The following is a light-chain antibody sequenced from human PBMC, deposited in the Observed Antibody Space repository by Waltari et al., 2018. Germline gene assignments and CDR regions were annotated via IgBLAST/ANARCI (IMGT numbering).Light chain of an antibody. CDR1: NSNIGSNS. CDR2: THN. V-gene: IGLV1-44*01. J-gene: IGLJ3*02. Sequence: QSVLTQPPSASVTPGQRVTISCSGRNSNIGSNSVNWYQQLPGTAPNLLIYTHNQRPSGVPDRFSVSKSGTSATLAIGGLRSADEADYYCAAWDDILNGWVFGGGTKLTVL. CDR3: AAWDDILNGWV.